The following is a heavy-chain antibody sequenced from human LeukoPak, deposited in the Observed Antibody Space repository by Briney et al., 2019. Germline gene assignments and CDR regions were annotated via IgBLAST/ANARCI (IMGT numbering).Heavy chain of an antibody. CDR1: GGTFSSYA. D-gene: IGHD5-24*01. V-gene: IGHV1-69*13. J-gene: IGHJ4*02. CDR3: ARDLGRRDGYLYYFDY. CDR2: IIPIFGTA. Sequence: SVKVSCKASGGTFSSYAISWVRQAPGQGLEWMGGIIPIFGTANYAQKFQGRVTITADESTSTAYMELSSLRSEDTAVYYCARDLGRRDGYLYYFDYWGQGTLVTVSS.